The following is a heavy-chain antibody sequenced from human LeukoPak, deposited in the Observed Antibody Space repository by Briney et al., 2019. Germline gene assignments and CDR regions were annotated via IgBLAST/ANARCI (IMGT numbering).Heavy chain of an antibody. D-gene: IGHD5-18*01. J-gene: IGHJ4*02. CDR3: ARDSEDTAMVYYFDY. Sequence: SETLSLTCTVSGGSISSSSYYWSWIRQPPGKGLEWIGSIYYSGSTYYNPSLKSRVTISVDTSKNQFSLKLSSVTAADTAVYYCARDSEDTAMVYYFDYWGQGTLITVSS. CDR2: IYYSGST. CDR1: GGSISSSSYY. V-gene: IGHV4-39*07.